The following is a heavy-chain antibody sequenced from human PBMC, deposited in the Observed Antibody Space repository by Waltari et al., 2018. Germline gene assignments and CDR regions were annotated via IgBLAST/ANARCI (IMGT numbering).Heavy chain of an antibody. CDR1: GYTINSGFH. Sequence: QVHLQESGPRLVKPSATLSLTCDVSGYTINSGFHWGWFRQAPEKGLEWMATIYHDGTTFYNPSLTSRVTTSMDTSKNQISLKLKSVTAADTAVYYCTRQTLGYCTSAACRRLEAWGQGTLVTVSS. CDR3: TRQTLGYCTSAACRRLEA. V-gene: IGHV4-38-2*01. CDR2: IYHDGTT. D-gene: IGHD2-8*02. J-gene: IGHJ5*02.